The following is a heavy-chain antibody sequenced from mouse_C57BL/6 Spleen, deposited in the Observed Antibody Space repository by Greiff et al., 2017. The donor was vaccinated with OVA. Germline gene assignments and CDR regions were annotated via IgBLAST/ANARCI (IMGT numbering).Heavy chain of an antibody. CDR1: GYTFTSYW. D-gene: IGHD2-4*01. J-gene: IGHJ3*01. V-gene: IGHV1-55*01. CDR3: ARPLYDYDWTWFAY. Sequence: QVQLQQPGAELVKPGASVKMSCKASGYTFTSYWITWVKQRPGQGLEWIGDIYPGSGSTNYNEKFKSKATLTVDTSSSTAYMQLSSLTSEDSAVYYCARPLYDYDWTWFAYWGQGTLVTVSA. CDR2: IYPGSGST.